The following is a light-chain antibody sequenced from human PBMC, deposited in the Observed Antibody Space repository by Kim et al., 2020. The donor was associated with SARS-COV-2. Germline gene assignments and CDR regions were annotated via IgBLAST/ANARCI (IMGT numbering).Light chain of an antibody. CDR2: ANN. CDR1: SSNIGAGFD. V-gene: IGLV1-40*01. CDR3: QSFDTSLNGFEL. J-gene: IGLJ2*01. Sequence: QSVLTQPPSVSGAPGQRVTISCTGSSSNIGAGFDVHWYQQLPGTAPKLLISANNSRHSGVSDRFSGSKSGTSASLAITGLQAEDEADYYCQSFDTSLNGFELFGGGTQLTVL.